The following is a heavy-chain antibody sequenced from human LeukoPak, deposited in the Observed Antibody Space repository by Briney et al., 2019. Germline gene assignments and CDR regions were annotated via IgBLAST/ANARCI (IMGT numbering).Heavy chain of an antibody. J-gene: IGHJ5*02. D-gene: IGHD3-16*01. CDR3: ARRGIWDLQIGNWFDP. CDR1: GDSITSDCYW. CDR2: IYSSGNS. V-gene: IGHV4-39*01. Sequence: PSETLSLTCSISGDSITSDCYWCCWLRPPPGKRLEWSGSIYSSGNSYYNPAPKTRATISPDTAKNQYSLRLTSVTAADTAIYYCARRGIWDLQIGNWFDPWGQGILVIVSS.